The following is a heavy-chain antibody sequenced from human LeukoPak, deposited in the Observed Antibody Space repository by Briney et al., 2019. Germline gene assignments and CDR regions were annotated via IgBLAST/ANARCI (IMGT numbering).Heavy chain of an antibody. V-gene: IGHV3-21*01. CDR3: GRAFPPLRTSSAGDL. CDR1: GFTFSDYD. J-gene: IGHJ4*02. CDR2: ISGLSSYT. D-gene: IGHD3-16*01. Sequence: GGSLRLSCSASGFTFSDYDMNWVRQAPGKGLEWVSSISGLSSYTYYGESVKGRFSISRDNAKSSLYLQMNSLGAEDTATYYCGRAFPPLRTSSAGDLWGQGILVTVSS.